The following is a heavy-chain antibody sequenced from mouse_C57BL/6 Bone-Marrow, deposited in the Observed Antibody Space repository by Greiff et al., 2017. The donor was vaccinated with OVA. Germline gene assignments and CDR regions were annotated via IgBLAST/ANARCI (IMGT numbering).Heavy chain of an antibody. CDR1: GYSITSGYY. V-gene: IGHV3-6*01. J-gene: IGHJ4*01. D-gene: IGHD2-4*01. Sequence: EVKLVESGPGLVKPSQSLSLTCSVTGYSITSGYYWNWIRQFPGNKLEWMGYISYDGSNNYNPSLKNRIAITRDTSKNQFFLKLNSVTTEDTATYYCARERIYYDYDEGAMDYWGQGTSVTVSS. CDR2: ISYDGSN. CDR3: ARERIYYDYDEGAMDY.